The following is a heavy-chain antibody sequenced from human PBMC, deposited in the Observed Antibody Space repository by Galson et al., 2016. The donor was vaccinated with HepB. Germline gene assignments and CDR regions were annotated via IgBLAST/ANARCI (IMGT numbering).Heavy chain of an antibody. D-gene: IGHD1-1*01. CDR2: IDWDDNK. CDR1: GFSLTTRGTC. J-gene: IGHJ4*02. Sequence: PALVKPTQTLTLTCTFSGFSLTTRGTCVSWIRQPPGKALEWLALIDWDDNKYNSTSLKSRLTISKDTSKNQVVLRMTNMDPVDTGPYFCARSTSVASFDYWGQGILVSVSS. CDR3: ARSTSVASFDY. V-gene: IGHV2-70*13.